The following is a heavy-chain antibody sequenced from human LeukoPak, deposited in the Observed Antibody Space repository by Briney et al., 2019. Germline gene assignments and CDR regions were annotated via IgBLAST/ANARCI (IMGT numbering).Heavy chain of an antibody. CDR1: GYTFTSYY. CDR2: INPSGGST. D-gene: IGHD3-10*01. J-gene: IGHJ4*02. CDR3: ARAPGYGSGSEREREDRSVFDY. Sequence: ASVKVSCKASGYTFTSYYMHWVRQAPEQGLEWMGIINPSGGSTSYAQKFQGRVTMTRDTSTSTVYMELSSLRSEDTAVYYCARAPGYGSGSEREREDRSVFDYWGQGTLVTVSS. V-gene: IGHV1-46*01.